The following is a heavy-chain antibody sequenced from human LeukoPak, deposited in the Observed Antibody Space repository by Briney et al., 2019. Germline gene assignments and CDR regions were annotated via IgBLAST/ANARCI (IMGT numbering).Heavy chain of an antibody. Sequence: SETLSLTCTVSGGSISSYYWSWIRQPPGKGLEWIGYIYYSGSTDYNPSLKSRVTISVDTSKNQFSLKLSSVTAADTPVYYCEREEVTKYYFDYWGQGTLVTVSS. J-gene: IGHJ4*02. CDR1: GGSISSYY. D-gene: IGHD4-11*01. CDR2: IYYSGST. V-gene: IGHV4-59*01. CDR3: EREEVTKYYFDY.